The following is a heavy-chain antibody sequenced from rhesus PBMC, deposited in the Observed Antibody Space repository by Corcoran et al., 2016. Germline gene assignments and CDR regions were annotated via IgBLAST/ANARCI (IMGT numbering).Heavy chain of an antibody. CDR3: ARRWRHFDY. CDR1: GYSISSDSD. D-gene: IGHD3-22*01. V-gene: IGHV4-76*01. J-gene: IGHJ4*01. CDR2: IYGSSGNT. Sequence: QVQLQESGPGLVKPSETLSLTCAVSGYSISSDSDWRWIRQPPGKGLEWIGYIYGSSGNTNDKPDRKNRDTIAKETAKNQFSLRLSSVTAADTAVYYWARRWRHFDYWGQGVLVTVSS.